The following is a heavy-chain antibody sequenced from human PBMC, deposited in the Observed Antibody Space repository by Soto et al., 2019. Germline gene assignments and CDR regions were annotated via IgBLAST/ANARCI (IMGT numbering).Heavy chain of an antibody. D-gene: IGHD2-2*01. CDR2: ISFNGSNE. CDR3: AKAQFCSNGACSVAYAS. J-gene: IGHJ5*02. Sequence: QVQLVQSGGGAVQPGKSLRLSCAASGFTFSSYGMHWVRQAPGKGLEWVALISFNGSNEYYADSVKGRFIISRDNSRKTLFLHMSSLRPDDTAVYYCAKAQFCSNGACSVAYASWGQGTLVTVSS. CDR1: GFTFSSYG. V-gene: IGHV3-30*18.